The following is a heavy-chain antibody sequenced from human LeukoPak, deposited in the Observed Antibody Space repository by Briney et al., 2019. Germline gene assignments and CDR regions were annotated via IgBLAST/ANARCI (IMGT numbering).Heavy chain of an antibody. CDR3: ARDRGGTSGNWFDP. J-gene: IGHJ5*02. Sequence: GGSLRLSCAASGFTFSSCGFNWVRQAPGKGLEWVSSIGPTGTHRYHADPVRGRFTISRDNAKNSMYLQMDSLRDEDTAVYYCARDRGGTSGNWFDPWGQGTLVTVSS. D-gene: IGHD3-16*01. V-gene: IGHV3-21*01. CDR2: IGPTGTHR. CDR1: GFTFSSCG.